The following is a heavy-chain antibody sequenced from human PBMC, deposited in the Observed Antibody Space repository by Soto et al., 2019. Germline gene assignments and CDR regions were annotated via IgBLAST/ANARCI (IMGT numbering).Heavy chain of an antibody. V-gene: IGHV1-18*01. D-gene: IGHD3-3*01. Sequence: GASVKVSCKASGYTFTSYGISWVRQAPGQGLEWMGWISAYNGNTNYAQKLQGRVTMTTDTSTSTAYMELRNLRSDNTAVYYCARDRDYDFWSGYYTGIPSYYGMDVWGQGTTVTVSS. CDR2: ISAYNGNT. CDR1: GYTFTSYG. CDR3: ARDRDYDFWSGYYTGIPSYYGMDV. J-gene: IGHJ6*02.